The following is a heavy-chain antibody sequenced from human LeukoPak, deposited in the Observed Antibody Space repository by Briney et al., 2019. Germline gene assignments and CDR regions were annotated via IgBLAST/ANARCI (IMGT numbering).Heavy chain of an antibody. D-gene: IGHD3-3*01. CDR3: TRENYDFWSGHDY. CDR2: TRSKAYGGTT. CDR1: GFTFGDYA. J-gene: IGHJ4*02. Sequence: GGSLRLSCTASGFTFGDYAMSWVRQAPGKGLEWVGFTRSKAYGGTTEYAASVKGRFTISRDDSKSIAYLQMSSLKTEDTAVYYCTRENYDFWSGHDYWGQGTLVTVSS. V-gene: IGHV3-49*04.